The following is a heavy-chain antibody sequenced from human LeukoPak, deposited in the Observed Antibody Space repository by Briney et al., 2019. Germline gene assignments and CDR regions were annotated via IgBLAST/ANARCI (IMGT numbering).Heavy chain of an antibody. Sequence: SETLSLTCTVSGASISSSTYYWGWIRQPPGKGLEWIGSASYSGNTYYNPSLKSRVTILVDTSKNQFSLKLSSVTAADTAVYYCARVRPGSGSLYDYYYYMDVWGKGTTVTVSS. CDR1: GASISSSTYY. J-gene: IGHJ6*03. V-gene: IGHV4-39*01. CDR2: ASYSGNT. CDR3: ARVRPGSGSLYDYYYYMDV. D-gene: IGHD2-15*01.